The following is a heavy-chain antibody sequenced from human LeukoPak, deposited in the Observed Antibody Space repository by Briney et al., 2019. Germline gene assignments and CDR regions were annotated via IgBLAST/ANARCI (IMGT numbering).Heavy chain of an antibody. CDR2: IKQDGSEK. D-gene: IGHD4-23*01. V-gene: IGHV3-7*05. J-gene: IGHJ4*02. CDR3: SGGNSFDY. Sequence: GGSLRLSCAASGFSFSTYCMSWVRQAPGKGLEWVANIKQDGSEKYYVDSVKGRFTISRDNAKNSLFLQMNSLRAEDTALYYCSGGNSFDYWGQGTLVTVSS. CDR1: GFSFSTYC.